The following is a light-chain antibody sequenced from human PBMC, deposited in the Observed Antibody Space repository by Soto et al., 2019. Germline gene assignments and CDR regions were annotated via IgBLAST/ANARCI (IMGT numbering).Light chain of an antibody. Sequence: IQLTQSPYSLSASVGDRVTITCRASQSTSSYLAWYQQKPGKAPKLLIYQASSLENGVPSRFSGSGSGTEFSLTISSLQPDDFATYYCQQYSSHSTFGQGTKVDIK. CDR3: QQYSSHST. V-gene: IGKV1-5*03. CDR2: QAS. J-gene: IGKJ1*01. CDR1: QSTSSY.